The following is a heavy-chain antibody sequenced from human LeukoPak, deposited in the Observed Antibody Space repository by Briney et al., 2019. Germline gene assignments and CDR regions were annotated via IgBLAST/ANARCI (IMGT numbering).Heavy chain of an antibody. CDR2: IKSDGTNA. Sequence: GGSLRLSCAASGFSFSSSWMHWVRQGPGKGLVWVSRIKSDGTNAYYADSVKGRFTISRDNAKNSLYLQMNSLRAEDTAIYYCAREDDWNYEDYWGQGTLVTVSS. J-gene: IGHJ4*02. CDR3: AREDDWNYEDY. CDR1: GFSFSSSW. V-gene: IGHV3-74*01. D-gene: IGHD1-7*01.